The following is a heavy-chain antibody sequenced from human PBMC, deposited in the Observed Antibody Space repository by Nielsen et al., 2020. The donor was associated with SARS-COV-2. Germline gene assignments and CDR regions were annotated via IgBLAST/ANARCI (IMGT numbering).Heavy chain of an antibody. Sequence: GGSLRLSCAASGFAFSGYWMHWVRQAPGKGLVWVSAIGGSGGHTYYADSVKGRFTISRDNSKNTLYLEMKGLRAEDTAIYYCAKVYSDFEYPFDYWGQGALVTVSS. V-gene: IGHV3-23*01. D-gene: IGHD4-11*01. CDR3: AKVYSDFEYPFDY. CDR2: IGGSGGHT. CDR1: GFAFSGYW. J-gene: IGHJ4*02.